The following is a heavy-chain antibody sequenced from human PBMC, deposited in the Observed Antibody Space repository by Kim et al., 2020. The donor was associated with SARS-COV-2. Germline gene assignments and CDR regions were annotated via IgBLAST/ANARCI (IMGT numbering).Heavy chain of an antibody. D-gene: IGHD3-3*01. J-gene: IGHJ4*02. Sequence: YYADSVKGRFTISRDNAKNSLYLQMNSLRAEDTAVYYCARVVRSGGGFDYWGQGTLVTVSS. CDR3: ARVVRSGGGFDY. V-gene: IGHV3-21*01.